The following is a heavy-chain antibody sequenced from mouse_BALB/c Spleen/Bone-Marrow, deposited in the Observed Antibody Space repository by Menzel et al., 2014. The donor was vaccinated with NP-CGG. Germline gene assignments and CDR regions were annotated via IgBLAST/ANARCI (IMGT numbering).Heavy chain of an antibody. CDR1: GFTFSRYG. D-gene: IGHD2-10*01. V-gene: IGHV5-6-3*01. J-gene: IGHJ2*01. Sequence: EVHLVESGGDLVQPGGSLKLSCAASGFTFSRYGMSWVRQTPDKRLELVATINSNGGSIYYPDSVKGRFTISRDNAKNTLYLQMSSLKSEDTAMYYCARDGPYFFDYWGRGTTLTVSS. CDR3: ARDGPYFFDY. CDR2: INSNGGSI.